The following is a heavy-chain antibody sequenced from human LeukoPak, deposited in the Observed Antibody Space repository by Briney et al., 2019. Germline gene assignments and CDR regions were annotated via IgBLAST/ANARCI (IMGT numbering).Heavy chain of an antibody. CDR1: GYTFTSYY. Sequence: ASVKVSCKASGYTFTSYYMHWVRQAPGQGLEWMGIINPSGGSTSYAQKFQGRVTMTRDMSTSTVYMELSSLRSEDTAVYYCARDVVHYYDSSGYFDYWGQGTLVTVSS. CDR3: ARDVVHYYDSSGYFDY. V-gene: IGHV1-46*01. CDR2: INPSGGST. D-gene: IGHD3-22*01. J-gene: IGHJ4*02.